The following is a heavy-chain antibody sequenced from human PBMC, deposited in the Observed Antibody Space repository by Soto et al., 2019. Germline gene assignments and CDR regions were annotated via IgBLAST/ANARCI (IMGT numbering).Heavy chain of an antibody. J-gene: IGHJ4*02. CDR3: ARLYYSGSYMFDH. V-gene: IGHV3-53*04. Sequence: VLLVESGGGLVQPGGSLRLSCSASGFTVSSNYMSWVRQAPGKGLEWVSVIYSDGRTYHADSVKGRFTISRDNSGYTLYLHMNSLRAEDTATYYCARLYYSGSYMFDHWGQGTLVTVSS. CDR2: IYSDGRT. CDR1: GFTVSSNY. D-gene: IGHD3-10*01.